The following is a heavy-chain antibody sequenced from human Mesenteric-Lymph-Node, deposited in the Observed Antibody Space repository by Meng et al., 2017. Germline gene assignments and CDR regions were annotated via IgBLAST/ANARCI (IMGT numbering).Heavy chain of an antibody. CDR1: GGSISTSGYY. J-gene: IGHJ5*02. CDR2: IGHSGIT. CDR3: VRSSGWVRTGFDP. V-gene: IGHV4-39*01. Sequence: QPQLQESGSGLGKPSEAPALTCSVSGGSISTSGYYWGWIRQPPGKGLEWIGSIGHSGITYYTPSLKSRVTVSIDTSKSQFSLKLTSVTAADTAVYYCVRSSGWVRTGFDPWGQGTLVTVSS. D-gene: IGHD6-19*01.